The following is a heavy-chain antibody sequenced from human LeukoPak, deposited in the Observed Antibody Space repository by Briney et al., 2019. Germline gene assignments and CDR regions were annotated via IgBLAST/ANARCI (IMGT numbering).Heavy chain of an antibody. CDR3: ARESGSYQNWFDP. Sequence: SVKVSCKASGYTFTGYYMHWVRQAPGQGLEWMGGIIPIFGTANYAQKFQGRVTITTDESTSTAYMELSSLRSEDTAVYYCARESGSYQNWFDPWGQGTLVTVSS. J-gene: IGHJ5*02. CDR1: GYTFTGYY. V-gene: IGHV1-69*05. CDR2: IIPIFGTA. D-gene: IGHD1-26*01.